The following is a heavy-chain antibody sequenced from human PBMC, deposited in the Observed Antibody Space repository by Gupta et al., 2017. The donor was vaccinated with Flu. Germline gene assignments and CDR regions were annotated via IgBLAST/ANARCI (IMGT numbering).Heavy chain of an antibody. V-gene: IGHV3-15*01. D-gene: IGHD3-3*01. CDR3: TTGFWSGYFYYYGMDV. CDR1: GFTFSNAW. Sequence: EVQLVESGGGLVKPGGSLRLSCAASGFTFSNAWMSWVRQAPGKGLEWVGRIKSKTDGGTTEYAAPVKGRFTISRDDSKNTLYLQMNSLKTEDTAVYYCTTGFWSGYFYYYGMDVWGQGTTVTVSS. CDR2: IKSKTDGGTT. J-gene: IGHJ6*02.